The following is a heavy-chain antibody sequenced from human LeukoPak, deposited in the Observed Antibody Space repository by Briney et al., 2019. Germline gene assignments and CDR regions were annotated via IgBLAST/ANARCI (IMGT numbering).Heavy chain of an antibody. D-gene: IGHD4-17*01. V-gene: IGHV5-51*01. J-gene: IGHJ6*03. Sequence: GESLKISCKGSGYSFTSYWIGWVRQMPGKGLEWMGIIYPGDTDTRYSPPFQGQVTISADKSISTAYLQWSSLKASDTAMYYCARATVTKYYYYMDVWGKGTTVSVSS. CDR1: GYSFTSYW. CDR2: IYPGDTDT. CDR3: ARATVTKYYYYMDV.